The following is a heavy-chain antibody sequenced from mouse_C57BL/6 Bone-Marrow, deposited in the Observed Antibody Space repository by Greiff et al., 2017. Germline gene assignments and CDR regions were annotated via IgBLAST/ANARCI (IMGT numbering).Heavy chain of an antibody. V-gene: IGHV1-42*01. J-gene: IGHJ1*03. CDR2: INPSTGGT. CDR1: GYSFTGYY. D-gene: IGHD1-1*01. CDR3: ARGTTYYYGSRAGYFDV. Sequence: VHVKQSGPELVKPGASVKISCKASGYSFTGYYMNWVKQSPEKSLEWIGEINPSTGGTTYNQKFKAKATLTVDKSSSTAYMQLKSLTSEDSAVYYCARGTTYYYGSRAGYFDVWGTGTTVTVSS.